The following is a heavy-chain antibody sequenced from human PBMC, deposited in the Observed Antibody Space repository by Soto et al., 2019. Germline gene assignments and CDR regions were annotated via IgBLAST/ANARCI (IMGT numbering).Heavy chain of an antibody. Sequence: QVQLVQSGAEMKKPGSSVKVSCQSSGGTFNTYAMNWVRQDPGQGPEWMGDISPMFGAANYAPKFQGRVTITADESTSTSYMQLSSLPSEDTALYFCAREVQVPPPAFVYWGQGTLVTVSS. CDR1: GGTFNTYA. D-gene: IGHD3-10*01. CDR3: AREVQVPPPAFVY. V-gene: IGHV1-69*19. J-gene: IGHJ4*02. CDR2: ISPMFGAA.